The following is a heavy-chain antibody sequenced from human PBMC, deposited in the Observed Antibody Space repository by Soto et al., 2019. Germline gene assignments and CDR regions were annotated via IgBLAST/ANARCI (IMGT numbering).Heavy chain of an antibody. Sequence: QVQLQESGPGLVKPSQTLSLTCTVSGGSISSGDYYWSWIRQPPGKGLEWIGYIYYSGSTYYNPSLKSRVTISVDTSKNQFSLKLSSVTAADTAVYYCAREDSGYYDSSGYYYYWGQGTLVTVSS. D-gene: IGHD3-22*01. J-gene: IGHJ4*02. V-gene: IGHV4-30-4*01. CDR1: GGSISSGDYY. CDR3: AREDSGYYDSSGYYYY. CDR2: IYYSGST.